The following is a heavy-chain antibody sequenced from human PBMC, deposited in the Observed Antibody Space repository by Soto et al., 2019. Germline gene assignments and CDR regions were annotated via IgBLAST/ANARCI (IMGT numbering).Heavy chain of an antibody. CDR1: GFTFDDYA. D-gene: IGHD2-15*01. CDR3: AKGGLLLHDAFDI. CDR2: ISWNSGSI. Sequence: GGSLRLSCAASGFTFDDYAMHWVRQAPGKGLEWVSGISWNSGSIGYADSVKGRFTISRDNAKNSLYLQMNSLRAEDTALYYCAKGGLLLHDAFDIWGQGTMVTVSS. J-gene: IGHJ3*02. V-gene: IGHV3-9*01.